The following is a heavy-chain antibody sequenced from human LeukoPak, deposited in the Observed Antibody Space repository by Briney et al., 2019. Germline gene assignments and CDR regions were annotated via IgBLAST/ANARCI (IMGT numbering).Heavy chain of an antibody. Sequence: SETLSLTCIVSGGSISSADYYWSWIRQSPGKGLEWIGEINHSGSTNYNPSLKSRVTISVDTSKNQFSLKLSSVTAADTAVYYCARPFRAYSGSRYFDYWGQGTLVTVSS. V-gene: IGHV4-34*01. CDR2: INHSGST. CDR3: ARPFRAYSGSRYFDY. J-gene: IGHJ4*02. D-gene: IGHD1-26*01. CDR1: GGSISSADYY.